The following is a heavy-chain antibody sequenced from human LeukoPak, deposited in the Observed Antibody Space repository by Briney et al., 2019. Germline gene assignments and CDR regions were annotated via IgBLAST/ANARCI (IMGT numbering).Heavy chain of an antibody. Sequence: SETLSLTCTVSGGSISSYYWSWIRQPAGKGLEGIGRIYTSGSTNYNPSLKSRVTMSVDTSKNQFSLKLSSVTATDTAVYYCASGRLAARTLYYYYYMDVWGKGTTVTVSS. V-gene: IGHV4-4*07. CDR1: GGSISSYY. J-gene: IGHJ6*03. CDR2: IYTSGST. D-gene: IGHD6-6*01. CDR3: ASGRLAARTLYYYYYMDV.